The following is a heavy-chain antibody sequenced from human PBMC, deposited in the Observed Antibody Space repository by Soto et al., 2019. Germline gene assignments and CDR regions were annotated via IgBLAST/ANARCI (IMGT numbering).Heavy chain of an antibody. V-gene: IGHV3-48*02. CDR3: ARERYYDGLKYY. CDR2: ISSSSSSI. CDR1: GIPFGNSG. D-gene: IGHD3-16*01. J-gene: IGHJ4*02. Sequence: PGGSLRLSCVVSGIPFGNSGMGWVRQAPGKGLEWISSISSSSSSILYADSVKGRFTISRDNAKNSLYLQMNSLRDDDTALYFCARERYYDGLKYYWGQGTQVTVSS.